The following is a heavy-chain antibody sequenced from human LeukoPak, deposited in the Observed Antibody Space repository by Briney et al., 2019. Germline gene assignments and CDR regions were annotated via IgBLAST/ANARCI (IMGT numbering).Heavy chain of an antibody. CDR2: ISGSGGST. D-gene: IGHD4-17*01. V-gene: IGHV3-23*01. CDR1: GFTFSSYA. CDR3: AKDPGANNGDFDY. J-gene: IGHJ4*02. Sequence: PGRSLRLSCAASGFTFSSYAMSWVRQAPGKGLGWVSAISGSGGSTYYADSVKGRFTISRDNSKNTLYLQMNSLRAEDTAVYYCAKDPGANNGDFDYWGQGTLVTVSS.